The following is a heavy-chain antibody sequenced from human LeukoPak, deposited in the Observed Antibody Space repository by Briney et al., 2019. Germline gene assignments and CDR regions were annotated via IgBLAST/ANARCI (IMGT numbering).Heavy chain of an antibody. D-gene: IGHD5-24*01. CDR2: INHSGST. J-gene: IGHJ4*02. CDR1: GGSFSGYY. Sequence: PSETLSLTCAVYGGSFSGYYWSWIRQPPGKGLEWIGEINHSGSTNYNPSLKSRVTISVDTSKNQFSLKLSSVTAADTAVYYCARHVMGDGRRTQSSPLYFDYWGQGTLVTVSS. V-gene: IGHV4-34*01. CDR3: ARHVMGDGRRTQSSPLYFDY.